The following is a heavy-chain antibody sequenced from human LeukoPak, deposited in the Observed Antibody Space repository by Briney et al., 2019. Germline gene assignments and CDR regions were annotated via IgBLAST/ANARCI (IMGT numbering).Heavy chain of an antibody. D-gene: IGHD6-19*01. CDR3: AILPGYSSGWSQKTRYYYYYMDV. CDR1: GYTFTGYY. V-gene: IGHV1-2*02. CDR2: INPNSGGT. Sequence: ASVKVSCKASGYTFTGYYMHWVRQAPGQGLEWMGWINPNSGGTNYAQKFQGRVTMTRDTSISTAYMELSRLRSDDTAVYYCAILPGYSSGWSQKTRYYYYYMDVWGKGTTVTVSS. J-gene: IGHJ6*03.